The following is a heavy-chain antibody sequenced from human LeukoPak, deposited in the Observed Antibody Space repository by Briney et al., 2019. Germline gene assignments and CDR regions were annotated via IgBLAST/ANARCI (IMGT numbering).Heavy chain of an antibody. CDR2: ISSSSSTI. CDR1: GFTFSSYS. Sequence: GGSLRLSCAASGFTFSSYSMNWVRQAPGKGLEWVSYISSSSSTIYYADSVKGRFTISRDNAKNSLYLHMNSLRAEDTAVYYCARADYYDSSGPEASWGQGTLVTVSS. CDR3: ARADYYDSSGPEAS. J-gene: IGHJ5*02. D-gene: IGHD3-22*01. V-gene: IGHV3-48*01.